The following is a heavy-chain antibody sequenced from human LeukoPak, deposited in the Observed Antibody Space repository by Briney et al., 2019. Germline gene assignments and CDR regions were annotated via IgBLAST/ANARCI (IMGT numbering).Heavy chain of an antibody. CDR2: IYYSGST. V-gene: IGHV4-39*07. Sequence: SETLSLTCTVSGGSISSSSYYWGWLRQPPGTGLEWIGSIYYSGSTYYNPSLKSRVTISVDTSKNQFSLKLSSVTAADTAVYYCARENYNWFDPWGQGTLVTVSS. J-gene: IGHJ5*02. CDR3: ARENYNWFDP. CDR1: GGSISSSSYY.